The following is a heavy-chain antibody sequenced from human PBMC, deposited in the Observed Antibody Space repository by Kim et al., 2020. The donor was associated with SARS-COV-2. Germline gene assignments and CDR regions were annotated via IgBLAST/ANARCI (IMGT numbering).Heavy chain of an antibody. CDR2: ISGDGENT. V-gene: IGHV3-43*02. J-gene: IGHJ6*02. CDR3: ARGRDYDFWSGFFPPAV. Sequence: GGSLRLSCAASGFTFDTYAFHWVRQPPGKGLEWVSLISGDGENTYYADSVKGRFTISRDNSKNSIYLQMNSLTTEDSGFYFCARGRDYDFWSGFFPPAVWGQGTTVTVSS. CDR1: GFTFDTYA. D-gene: IGHD3-3*01.